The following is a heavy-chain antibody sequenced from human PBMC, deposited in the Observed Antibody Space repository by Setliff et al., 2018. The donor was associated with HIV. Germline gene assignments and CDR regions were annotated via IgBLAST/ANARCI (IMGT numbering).Heavy chain of an antibody. CDR2: ISSSGAHI. V-gene: IGHV3-21*06. J-gene: IGHJ6*02. CDR3: ARVYRNYYAMDV. CDR1: GFTFSSYS. Sequence: GGSLRLSCAASGFTFSSYSMNWVRQAPGKGLEWVASISSSGAHIFSADSLKGRFSISRDNGRNSLYLQMNSLRADDTAVYYCARVYRNYYAMDVWGQGTTVTVS.